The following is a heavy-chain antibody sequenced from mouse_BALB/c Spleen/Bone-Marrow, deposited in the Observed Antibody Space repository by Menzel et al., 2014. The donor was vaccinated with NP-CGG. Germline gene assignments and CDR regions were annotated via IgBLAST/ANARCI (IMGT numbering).Heavy chain of an antibody. CDR3: ASWGTTADY. V-gene: IGHV1-7*01. J-gene: IGHJ2*01. CDR2: INPSTGYT. D-gene: IGHD1-2*01. Sequence: VQLQQSGAELAKPGASVKMSCKASGYTFTSYWMHWVKQRPGQGLEWIGYINPSTGYTEYNQKFKDKATLTADKSSSTAYMQLSSLTSEDSAVYYCASWGTTADYWGQGTTLTVSS. CDR1: GYTFTSYW.